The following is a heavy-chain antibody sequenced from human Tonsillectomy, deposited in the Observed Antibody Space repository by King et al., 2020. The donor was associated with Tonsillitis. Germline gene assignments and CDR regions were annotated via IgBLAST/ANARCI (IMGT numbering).Heavy chain of an antibody. CDR1: GGSFSGYY. J-gene: IGHJ4*02. D-gene: IGHD4-17*01. CDR3: ARAFSVTRLD. Sequence: VQLQQWGAGLLKPSETLSLTCAVYGGSFSGYYWSWIRQPPGKGLEWIGEINHGGSTNYNPSLKSRVTISVGTSKSQFSLKLNSVTAADTAVYYCARAFSVTRLDWGRGTLVTVSS. V-gene: IGHV4-34*01. CDR2: INHGGST.